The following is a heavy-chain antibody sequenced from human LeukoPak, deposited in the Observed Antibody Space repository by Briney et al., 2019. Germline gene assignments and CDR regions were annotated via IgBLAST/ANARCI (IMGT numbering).Heavy chain of an antibody. Sequence: ASVKVSCKASGYTFTSYGINWVRQATGQGLEWMGWMNPNSGNTGYAQKFQGRVTMTRNTSISTAYMELSSLRSEDTAVYYCARGFTTVTTWVYWGQGTLVTVSS. CDR3: ARGFTTVTTWVY. D-gene: IGHD4-17*01. CDR2: MNPNSGNT. J-gene: IGHJ4*02. CDR1: GYTFTSYG. V-gene: IGHV1-8*02.